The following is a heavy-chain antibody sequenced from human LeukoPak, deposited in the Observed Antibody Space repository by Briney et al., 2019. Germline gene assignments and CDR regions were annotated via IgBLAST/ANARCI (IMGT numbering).Heavy chain of an antibody. D-gene: IGHD4-23*01. CDR1: GFTFNSYE. V-gene: IGHV3-48*03. CDR2: ISSTGGTM. CDR3: ARDYGGSSPFDY. Sequence: GGSLRLSCAASGFTFNSYEMNWVRQAPGKGLEWVSYISSTGGTMYYADSVKGRFTISRDNAKNSLYLHMNSLRAEDTAVYYCARDYGGSSPFDYWGQGTLVTVSS. J-gene: IGHJ4*02.